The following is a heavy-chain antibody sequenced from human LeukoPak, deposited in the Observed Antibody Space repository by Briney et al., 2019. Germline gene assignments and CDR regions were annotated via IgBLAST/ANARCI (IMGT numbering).Heavy chain of an antibody. CDR3: ARPREPWGGYDWGDFDY. V-gene: IGHV1-18*04. D-gene: IGHD5-12*01. J-gene: IGHJ4*02. CDR2: ISAYNGNT. Sequence: GASVKVSCKASGYTFTSYYMHWVRQAPGQGLEWMGWISAYNGNTNYAQKLQGRVTMTTDTSTSTAYMELRSLRSDDTAVYYCARPREPWGGYDWGDFDYWGQGTLVTVSS. CDR1: GYTFTSYY.